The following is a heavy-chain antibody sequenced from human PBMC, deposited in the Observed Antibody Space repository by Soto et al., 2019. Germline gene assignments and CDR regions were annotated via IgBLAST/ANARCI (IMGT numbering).Heavy chain of an antibody. D-gene: IGHD3-3*01. J-gene: IGHJ4*02. V-gene: IGHV1-18*01. CDR2: ISAYNGNT. CDR3: ARDRRASALRFLEWCWD. Sequence: ASLKVSCKASGYTFTSYGISWVRQAPGQGRERLGWISAYNGNTNYAQKLQCRVNINTDTSTSTAYIKLRSLRSDDTAVSYCARDRRASALRFLEWCWDWGQGTLVTVSS. CDR1: GYTFTSYG.